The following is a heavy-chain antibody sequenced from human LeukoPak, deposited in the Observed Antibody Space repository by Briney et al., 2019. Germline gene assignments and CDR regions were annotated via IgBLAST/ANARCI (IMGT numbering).Heavy chain of an antibody. Sequence: PAGGSLRLSCAASGLTFSSYGMHWVRQAPGKGLEWVAVISYDGSNKYYADSVKGRFTISRDNSKNTLYLQMNSLRAEDTAVYYCAKDVEQQPGDYWGQGTLVTVSS. D-gene: IGHD6-13*01. J-gene: IGHJ4*02. CDR3: AKDVEQQPGDY. CDR2: ISYDGSNK. CDR1: GLTFSSYG. V-gene: IGHV3-30*18.